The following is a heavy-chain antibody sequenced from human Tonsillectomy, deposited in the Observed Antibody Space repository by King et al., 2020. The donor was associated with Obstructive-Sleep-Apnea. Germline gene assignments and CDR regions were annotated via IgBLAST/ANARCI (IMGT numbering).Heavy chain of an antibody. Sequence: VQLVESGGGLVQPGGSLRLSCAAAGFTFSDHYMDWVRQAPGKGLEWVGRCSHKGNSYTTAYAASVKDRFTISRAYSKNSLYLQMNSLKTEDTAVYYCARVYCSGGTCYSGGDDFWGQGTLVTVSS. CDR2: CSHKGNSYTT. CDR3: ARVYCSGGTCYSGGDDF. V-gene: IGHV3-72*01. CDR1: GFTFSDHY. J-gene: IGHJ4*02. D-gene: IGHD2-15*01.